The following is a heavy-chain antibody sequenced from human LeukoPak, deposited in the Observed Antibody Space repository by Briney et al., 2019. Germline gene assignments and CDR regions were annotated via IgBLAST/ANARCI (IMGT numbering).Heavy chain of an antibody. CDR1: GFTVSSNY. J-gene: IGHJ4*02. CDR2: IYSGGNT. D-gene: IGHD5-18*01. V-gene: IGHV3-53*01. CDR3: ARDAIPQGYSYGHGY. Sequence: GGSLRLSCAASGFTVSSNYMSWVRQAPGKGLEWVSVIYSGGNTYYADSVKGRFTISRDNSKNTLYLQMNSLRDEDTAVYYCARDAIPQGYSYGHGYWGQGTLVTVSS.